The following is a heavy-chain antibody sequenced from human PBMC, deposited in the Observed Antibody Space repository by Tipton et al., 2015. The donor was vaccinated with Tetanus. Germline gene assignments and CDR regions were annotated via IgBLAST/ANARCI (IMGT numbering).Heavy chain of an antibody. CDR2: ISDRGRT. D-gene: IGHD3-3*01. CDR3: ARANYEFPNKGPFDS. CDR1: GGSVRSGDYS. Sequence: TLSLTCTVSGGSVRSGDYSWNWIRQPPGKGLEWLAYISDRGRTNSNYSLKSRITISRATSKNQFSLRLTSVTAADTAVYYCARANYEFPNKGPFDSWGQGTLVIVSS. J-gene: IGHJ4*02. V-gene: IGHV4-61*08.